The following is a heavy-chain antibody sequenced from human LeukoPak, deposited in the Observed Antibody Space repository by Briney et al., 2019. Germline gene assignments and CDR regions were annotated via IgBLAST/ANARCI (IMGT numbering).Heavy chain of an antibody. CDR2: IYYSGST. D-gene: IGHD1-1*01. V-gene: IGHV4-39*07. CDR3: ARDRYMVAGAYYGMDV. Sequence: PSETLSLTCTVSGGSISSSSYYWGWIRQPPGKGLEWIGSIYYSGSTYYNPSLKSRVTISVDTSKNQFSLKLSSVTAADTAVYYCARDRYMVAGAYYGMDVWGQGTTVTVSS. J-gene: IGHJ6*02. CDR1: GGSISSSSYY.